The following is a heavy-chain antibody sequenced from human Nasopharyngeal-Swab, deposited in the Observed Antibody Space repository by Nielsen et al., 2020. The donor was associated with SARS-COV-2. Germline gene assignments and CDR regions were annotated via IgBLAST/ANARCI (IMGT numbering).Heavy chain of an antibody. V-gene: IGHV3-21*01. Sequence: GESLKISCAASGFSFSTYTMNWARRAPGKGLEWLSSISDDSGAKYHADSVKGRFTISRDNAKNSLFLEMNSLRAEDTAVYYCLRGDSRDYWGPGTLVSVSP. CDR2: ISDDSGAK. D-gene: IGHD3-22*01. CDR3: LRGDSRDY. J-gene: IGHJ4*02. CDR1: GFSFSTYT.